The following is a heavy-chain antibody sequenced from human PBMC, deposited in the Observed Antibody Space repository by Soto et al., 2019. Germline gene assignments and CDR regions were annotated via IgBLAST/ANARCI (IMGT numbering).Heavy chain of an antibody. CDR1: GFTFSSYA. J-gene: IGHJ4*02. V-gene: IGHV3-23*01. D-gene: IGHD2-15*01. Sequence: GGSLRLSCAASGFTFSSYAMSWVRQAPGKGLERVSAFIGSVVSTYYADSVKGRFTISRDNSKNSLYLQMNSLRAEDTAVYYCAKHSGEDIVVVVAAKDYWGQGTLVTVSS. CDR2: FIGSVVST. CDR3: AKHSGEDIVVVVAAKDY.